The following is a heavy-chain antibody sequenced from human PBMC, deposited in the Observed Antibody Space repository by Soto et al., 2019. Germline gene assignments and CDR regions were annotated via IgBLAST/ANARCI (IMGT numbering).Heavy chain of an antibody. CDR2: IYHSGST. V-gene: IGHV4-30-2*01. CDR1: GGSISSGGYS. D-gene: IGHD2-2*01. J-gene: IGHJ5*02. CDR3: ARVPDR. Sequence: QLQLQESGSGLVKPSQTLSLTCAVSGGSISSGGYSWSWIRQPPGKGPEWIGYIYHSGSTYYNPPPQSXXTISGDRSKNQFSLKLSAVTAADTAVYYCARVPDRWGQGTLVTVSS.